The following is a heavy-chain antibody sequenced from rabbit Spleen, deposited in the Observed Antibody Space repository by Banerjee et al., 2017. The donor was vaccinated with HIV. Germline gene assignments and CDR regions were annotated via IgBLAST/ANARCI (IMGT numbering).Heavy chain of an antibody. D-gene: IGHD4-1*01. Sequence: EQLEESGGGLVKPEGSLTLTCIASGVSLNDKDVMCWVRQAPGKGLEWIACINAVTGKAVYASWAKGRFTFSKTSSATVTLQMTSLTAADTATYFCARSDYNGDWGPYFLNLWGQGTLVTVS. CDR2: INAVTGKA. V-gene: IGHV1S45*01. J-gene: IGHJ4*01. CDR3: ARSDYNGDWGPYFLNL. CDR1: GVSLNDKDV.